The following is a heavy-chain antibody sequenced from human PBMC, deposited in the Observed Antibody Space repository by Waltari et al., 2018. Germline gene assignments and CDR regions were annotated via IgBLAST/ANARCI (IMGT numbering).Heavy chain of an antibody. D-gene: IGHD2-21*01. CDR2: IFNSATT. CDR3: ARGYGAYCGEDCSDPFDI. V-gene: IGHV4-59*11. Sequence: QVQLQESGPGLVEPSETLSLTCTVSGASIRGHYWSWIRQPPGKGLEWIGYIFNSATTNYNPSLKSRVTISADMSKNQLALRLTSMTAADTAVYYCARGYGAYCGEDCSDPFDIWGRGTTVTVSS. CDR1: GASIRGHY. J-gene: IGHJ3*02.